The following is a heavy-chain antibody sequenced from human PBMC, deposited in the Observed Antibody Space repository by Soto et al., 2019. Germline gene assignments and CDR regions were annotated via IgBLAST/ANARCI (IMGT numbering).Heavy chain of an antibody. CDR3: ASGHDAYKVRY. D-gene: IGHD1-1*01. Sequence: WTWIRQLPGKGLEWIGYIYYTGNTYYNPSLKSRPTISIDTSANQFSLKLTSVTAADTAVYFCASGHDAYKVRYWGQGTLVTVSS. J-gene: IGHJ4*02. V-gene: IGHV4-31*02. CDR2: IYYTGNT.